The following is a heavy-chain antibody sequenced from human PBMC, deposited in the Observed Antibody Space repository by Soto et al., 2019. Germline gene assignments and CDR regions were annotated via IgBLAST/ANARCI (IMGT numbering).Heavy chain of an antibody. D-gene: IGHD3-3*01. CDR2: IYYSGST. CDR1: GGSISSSSYY. J-gene: IGHJ6*02. CDR3: ARHQGLYYDFWSGYFTGYYYYYGMDV. V-gene: IGHV4-39*01. Sequence: QLQLQESGPGLVKPSETLSLTCTVSGGSISSSSYYWGWIRQPPGKGLEWIGSIYYSGSTYYNPSLKSRVTISVDTSKNQFSLQLSSVTAADTAVYYCARHQGLYYDFWSGYFTGYYYYYGMDVWGQGTTVTVSS.